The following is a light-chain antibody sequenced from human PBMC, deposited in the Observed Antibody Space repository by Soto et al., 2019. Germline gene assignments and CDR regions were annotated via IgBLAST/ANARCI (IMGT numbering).Light chain of an antibody. V-gene: IGKV3-20*01. CDR3: QQYSSSPRT. Sequence: IVLTQSPGTLYLSPWDRATLSCRASQTISSGFLAWYQQQVGQAPRLLIYDASNRATGVPDRFSGSGSGTASSLTISRLEPEDFAVYHCQQYSSSPRTFGQGTRLDI. J-gene: IGKJ5*01. CDR1: QTISSGF. CDR2: DAS.